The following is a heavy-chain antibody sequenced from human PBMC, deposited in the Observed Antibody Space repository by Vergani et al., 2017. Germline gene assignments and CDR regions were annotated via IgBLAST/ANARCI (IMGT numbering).Heavy chain of an antibody. CDR2: IYTSGST. D-gene: IGHD5-12*01. J-gene: IGHJ6*03. CDR1: GGSISSYY. V-gene: IGHV4-4*07. Sequence: QVQLQESGPGLVKPSETLSLTCTVSGGSISSYYWSWIRQPAGKGLEWIGRIYTSGSTNYNPSLKSRVTMSVDTSKNQFSLKLSSVTAADTAVYYCARGDSGYDHYYYYYYMDVWGKGTTVTVSS. CDR3: ARGDSGYDHYYYYYYMDV.